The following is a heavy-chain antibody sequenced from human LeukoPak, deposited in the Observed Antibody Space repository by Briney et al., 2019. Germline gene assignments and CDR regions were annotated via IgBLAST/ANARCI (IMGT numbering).Heavy chain of an antibody. Sequence: ASVTVSCKASGYTFTGYYMHWVRQAPGQGLEWMGWINPNSGGTNYAQKFQGRVTMTRDTSISTAYMELSRLRSDDTAVYYCARSSGYEYYYYYYMDVWGKGTTVTVSS. J-gene: IGHJ6*03. CDR2: INPNSGGT. CDR3: ARSSGYEYYYYYYMDV. V-gene: IGHV1-2*02. D-gene: IGHD5-12*01. CDR1: GYTFTGYY.